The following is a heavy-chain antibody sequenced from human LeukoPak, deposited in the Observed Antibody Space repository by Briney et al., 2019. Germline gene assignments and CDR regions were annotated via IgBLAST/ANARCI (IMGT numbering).Heavy chain of an antibody. CDR2: ISDSGGRT. CDR3: AKRGVVIRVILVGFHKEAYYFDS. V-gene: IGHV3-23*01. D-gene: IGHD3-22*01. CDR1: GITLSHYG. J-gene: IGHJ4*02. Sequence: GGSLRLSCAVSGITLSHYGMSWVRQAPGKGLEWVAGISDSGGRTNYADSVKGRFTISRDNPKNTIYLQMNSLRAEDTAVYFCAKRGVVIRVILVGFHKEAYYFDSWGQGALVTVSS.